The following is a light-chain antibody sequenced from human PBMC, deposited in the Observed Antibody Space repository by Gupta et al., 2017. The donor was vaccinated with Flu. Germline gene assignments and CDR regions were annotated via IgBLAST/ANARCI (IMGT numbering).Light chain of an antibody. CDR2: DNN. J-gene: IGLJ3*02. V-gene: IGLV1-51*01. CDR3: GTWDNNLSGV. Sequence: TISCSGSNSNIGNNFVSWYQQLPGTAHRLLIYDNNKRPAGIPDQFSGSKSGTSATLGITGLQTGDEADYYCGTWDNNLSGVLGGGTNLTVL. CDR1: NSNIGNNF.